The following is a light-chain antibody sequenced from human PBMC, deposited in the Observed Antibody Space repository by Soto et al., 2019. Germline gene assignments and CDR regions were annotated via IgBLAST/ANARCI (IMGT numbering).Light chain of an antibody. CDR3: QQRSNWPGT. Sequence: EIVLTQSPATLSLSPGERATLSCRASQSVSSYLAWYQQKPGQAPRLLIYDASNRATGILARFSGSGSGTDFTLTISSLEPEDFAVYYCQQRSNWPGTFGQGTKVDIK. V-gene: IGKV3-11*01. CDR1: QSVSSY. CDR2: DAS. J-gene: IGKJ1*01.